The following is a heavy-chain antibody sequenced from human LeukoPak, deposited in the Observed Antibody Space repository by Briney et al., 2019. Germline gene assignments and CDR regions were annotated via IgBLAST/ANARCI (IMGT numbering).Heavy chain of an antibody. CDR2: ISGSGGST. V-gene: IGHV3-23*01. CDR3: AKGAPSGYSYGYSGFDY. D-gene: IGHD5-18*01. Sequence: GGSLRLSCAASGFTFSSYAMSWVRQAPGKGLEWVSAISGSGGSTYYADSVKGRFTISRDNSKNTLYLQMSSLRAEDTAVYYCAKGAPSGYSYGYSGFDYWGQGTLVTVSS. J-gene: IGHJ4*02. CDR1: GFTFSSYA.